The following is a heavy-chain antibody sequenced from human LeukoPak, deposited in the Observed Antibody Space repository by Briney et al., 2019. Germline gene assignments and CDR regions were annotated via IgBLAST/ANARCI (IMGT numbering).Heavy chain of an antibody. D-gene: IGHD6-19*01. V-gene: IGHV3-48*03. CDR1: GFTFSSYE. Sequence: GGSLRLSCAASGFTFSSYEMNWVRQAPGKGLEWVSYISSSSSTIYYADSVKGRFTISRDNAKNSLYLQMNSLRAEDTAVYYCAREINYSGWYAPFDYWGQGTLVTVSS. CDR2: ISSSSSTI. J-gene: IGHJ4*02. CDR3: AREINYSGWYAPFDY.